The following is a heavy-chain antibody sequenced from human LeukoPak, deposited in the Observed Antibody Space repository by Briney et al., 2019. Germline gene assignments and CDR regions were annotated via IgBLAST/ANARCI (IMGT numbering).Heavy chain of an antibody. J-gene: IGHJ4*02. CDR3: ARGFRYCSSTSCSFYYFDY. V-gene: IGHV1-8*01. CDR1: GYTFTSYD. CDR2: MNPNSGNT. D-gene: IGHD2-2*01. Sequence: ASVKVSCKASGYTFTSYDINWVRRATGQRLEWRGWMNPNSGNTGYAQKFQGRVTMTRNTSISTAYMELSSLRSEDTAVYYCARGFRYCSSTSCSFYYFDYWGQGTLVTVSS.